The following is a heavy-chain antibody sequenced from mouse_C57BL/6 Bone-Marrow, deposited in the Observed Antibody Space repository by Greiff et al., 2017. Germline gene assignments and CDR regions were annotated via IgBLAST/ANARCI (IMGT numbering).Heavy chain of an antibody. Sequence: EVQLQESGPGLVKPSQSLSLTCSVTGYSITSGYYWNWIRQFPGNKLEWMGYISYDGSNNYNPSLKNRISITRDTSKNQFFLKLNSVTTEDTATYYCAREGAYSNYEREMDYWGQGASVTVSS. CDR3: AREGAYSNYEREMDY. V-gene: IGHV3-6*01. D-gene: IGHD2-5*01. J-gene: IGHJ4*01. CDR1: GYSITSGYY. CDR2: ISYDGSN.